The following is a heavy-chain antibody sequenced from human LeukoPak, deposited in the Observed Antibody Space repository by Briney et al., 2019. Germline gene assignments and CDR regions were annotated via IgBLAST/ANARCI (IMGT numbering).Heavy chain of an antibody. J-gene: IGHJ6*02. CDR2: ISYDGSNK. D-gene: IGHD4-17*01. Sequence: GGSLGLSCAASGFTFSSYAMHWVRQAPGKGLEWVAVISYDGSNKYYADSVKGRFTISRDNSKNTLYLQMNSLRAEDTAVYYCARPLYGDYYYYGMDVWGQGTTVTVSS. CDR1: GFTFSSYA. V-gene: IGHV3-30-3*01. CDR3: ARPLYGDYYYYGMDV.